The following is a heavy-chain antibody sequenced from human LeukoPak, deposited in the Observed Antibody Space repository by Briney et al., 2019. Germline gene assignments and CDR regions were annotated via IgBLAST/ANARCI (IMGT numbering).Heavy chain of an antibody. Sequence: GGSLRLSCAASGFTFSSYGMHWVHQAPGKGLEWVAFIRYDGSNKYYADSVKGRFTISRDNSKNTLYLQMNSLRAEDTAVYYCASQDSSPDAFDIWGQGTMVTVSS. D-gene: IGHD6-13*01. CDR3: ASQDSSPDAFDI. CDR1: GFTFSSYG. J-gene: IGHJ3*02. V-gene: IGHV3-30*02. CDR2: IRYDGSNK.